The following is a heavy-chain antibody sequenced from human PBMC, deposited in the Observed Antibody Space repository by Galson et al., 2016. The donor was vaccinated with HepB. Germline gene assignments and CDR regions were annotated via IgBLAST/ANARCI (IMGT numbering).Heavy chain of an antibody. V-gene: IGHV3-7*01. D-gene: IGHD5-24*01. CDR3: ARQSQMARTVFDY. J-gene: IGHJ4*02. Sequence: SLRLSCAASGFTFSNYWMSWVRQTPGNGLEWVANIKQDGSGIYYVDFVKGRFTISRDNAKTSLFLQMNSLRAEDTAVYYCARQSQMARTVFDYWGQGTLVTVSS. CDR2: IKQDGSGI. CDR1: GFTFSNYW.